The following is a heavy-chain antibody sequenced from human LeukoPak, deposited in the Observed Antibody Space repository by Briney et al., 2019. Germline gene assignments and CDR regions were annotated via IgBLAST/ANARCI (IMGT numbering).Heavy chain of an antibody. CDR3: AKDVEGYDFWSGYHPGFDY. V-gene: IGHV3-23*01. CDR1: GFTFSSYA. Sequence: GGSLRLSCAASGFTFSSYAMSWVRQAPGKGLEWVSAISGSGGSIYYADSVKGRFTISRDNSKNTLYLQMNSLRAEDTAVYYCAKDVEGYDFWSGYHPGFDYWGQGTLVTVSS. D-gene: IGHD3-3*01. J-gene: IGHJ4*02. CDR2: ISGSGGSI.